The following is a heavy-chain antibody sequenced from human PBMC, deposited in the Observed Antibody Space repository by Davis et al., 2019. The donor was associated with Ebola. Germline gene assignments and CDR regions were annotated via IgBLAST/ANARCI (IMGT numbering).Heavy chain of an antibody. D-gene: IGHD3-9*01. CDR2: IYWDDDK. J-gene: IGHJ4*02. CDR3: AHTRGDILTGYYLDFDY. V-gene: IGHV2-5*02. Sequence: SGPTLMKPTQTLTLTCTFSGFSLTTSGVAVGWVRQPPGKALEWLAVIYWDDDKRYSPSLKNRLTVTKDTSKNQVVLTMTNMDPVDTATYYCAHTRGDILTGYYLDFDYWGQGTLVTVSS. CDR1: GFSLTTSGVA.